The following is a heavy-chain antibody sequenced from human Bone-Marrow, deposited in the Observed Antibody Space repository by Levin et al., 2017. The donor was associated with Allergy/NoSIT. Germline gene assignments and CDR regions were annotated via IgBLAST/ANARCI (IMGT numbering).Heavy chain of an antibody. CDR1: GDIVTTSGAT. CDR3: ARERGEDSAAWYETFDY. Sequence: SETLSLTCAVSGDIVTTSGATWNWIRQSPSRGLEWLGRAYYKSEWNIDYAASVKSRISITPDTSKNQFSLHLKSVTPEDTGVYYCARERGEDSAAWYETFDYWGQGTQVTVSS. J-gene: IGHJ4*02. V-gene: IGHV6-1*01. CDR2: AYYKSEWNI. D-gene: IGHD3-16*01.